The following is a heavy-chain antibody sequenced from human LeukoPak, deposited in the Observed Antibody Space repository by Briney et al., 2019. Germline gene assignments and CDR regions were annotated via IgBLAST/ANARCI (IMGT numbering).Heavy chain of an antibody. V-gene: IGHV5-51*01. J-gene: IGHJ4*02. CDR1: GSRFTSYW. Sequence: GEXLKISFKGSGSRFTSYWIGWVRQMPGRGLEWMGIIYPGDSDTRYSPSFQGQVTISADKSISTAYLQWSSLKASDTAMYYCARHDRSLGAEEIDYWGQGTLVTVSS. CDR3: ARHDRSLGAEEIDY. CDR2: IYPGDSDT.